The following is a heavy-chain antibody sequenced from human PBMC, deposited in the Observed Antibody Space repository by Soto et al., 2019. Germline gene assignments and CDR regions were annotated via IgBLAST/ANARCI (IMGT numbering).Heavy chain of an antibody. D-gene: IGHD4-17*01. Sequence: QVQLQESGPGLVKPSQTLSLTCTVSGGSISSGGYYWSWIRQRPGKGLEWIGYIYYSGSTYYNPSLKSRVTISVDTSKNQFSLKLSSVTAADTAGYYCARSPEATVTAFDFWGLGTLVTVSS. CDR2: IYYSGST. J-gene: IGHJ4*02. CDR1: GGSISSGGYY. CDR3: ARSPEATVTAFDF. V-gene: IGHV4-31*03.